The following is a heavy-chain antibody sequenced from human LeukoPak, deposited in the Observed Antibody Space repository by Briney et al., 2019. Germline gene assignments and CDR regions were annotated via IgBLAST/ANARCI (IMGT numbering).Heavy chain of an antibody. D-gene: IGHD3-10*01. CDR2: MNPNSGNT. V-gene: IGHV1-8*01. CDR3: ARDRWFGVGWWFDP. J-gene: IGHJ5*02. Sequence: ASVKVSCKASGYTFTSYDINWVRQATGQGLEWMGWMNPNSGNTGYAQKFQGRVTMTRNTSISTAYMELSSLRSEDTAVYYCARDRWFGVGWWFDPWGQGTLVTVSS. CDR1: GYTFTSYD.